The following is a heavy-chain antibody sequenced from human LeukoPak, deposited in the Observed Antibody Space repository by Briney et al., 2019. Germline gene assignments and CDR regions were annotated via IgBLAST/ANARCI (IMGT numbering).Heavy chain of an antibody. CDR2: LNHSGST. D-gene: IGHD3-10*01. J-gene: IGHJ6*04. CDR1: GASFSGYY. V-gene: IGHV4-34*01. Sequence: PSETLSLTCAVYGASFSGYYWSWIRQPPGKGLEWIGELNHSGSTNYNPSLKSRVTISVDTSKNQFTLKLSSVTAADTAVYYCASPGSGCYYRNYYYGMDVWGKGTTVTVSS. CDR3: ASPGSGCYYRNYYYGMDV.